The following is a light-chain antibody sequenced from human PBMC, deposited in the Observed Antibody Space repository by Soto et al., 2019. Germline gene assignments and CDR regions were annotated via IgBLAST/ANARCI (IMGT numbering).Light chain of an antibody. V-gene: IGLV2-14*01. CDR2: EVS. J-gene: IGLJ3*02. CDR3: SSYTTSGTPV. Sequence: QSALTQPASVSGSPGQSITISCTGTSSDVGGYNYVSWYQQNPGTAPKVMIYEVSNRPSGVSNRFSGSKSGNTASLTISGLQDEDEADYYCSSYTTSGTPVFGGGTKLTVL. CDR1: SSDVGGYNY.